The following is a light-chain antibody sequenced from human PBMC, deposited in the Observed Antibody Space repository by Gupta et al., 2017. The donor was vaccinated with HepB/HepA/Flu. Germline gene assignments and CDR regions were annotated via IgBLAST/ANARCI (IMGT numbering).Light chain of an antibody. V-gene: IGLV3-19*01. Sequence: SSELTQAPAVSVALGQTVRLTCQGDSLRRFYANWYQQKPGQAPVLVIYGKSNRPPGIPDRFSGTSSGNTASLTITGAQAEDEAYYYCNSRDSSGDHVVFGGGTELTVL. CDR2: GKS. CDR1: SLRRFY. CDR3: NSRDSSGDHVV. J-gene: IGLJ2*01.